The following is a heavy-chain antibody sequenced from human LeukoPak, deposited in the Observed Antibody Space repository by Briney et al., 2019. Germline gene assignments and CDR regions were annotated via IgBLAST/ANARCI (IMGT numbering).Heavy chain of an antibody. CDR2: IGSSGGST. CDR3: AKDPSDYVGAFDI. CDR1: GFTFNNYP. V-gene: IGHV3-23*01. D-gene: IGHD4-23*01. J-gene: IGHJ3*02. Sequence: GGSLRLSCAASGFTFNNYPMSRFRQAPGKGLEWVSVIGSSGGSTHYADSVKGRFTISRDNSRNTLSLQMNSLRAEDTAVYYCAKDPSDYVGAFDIWGQGTMVSVSS.